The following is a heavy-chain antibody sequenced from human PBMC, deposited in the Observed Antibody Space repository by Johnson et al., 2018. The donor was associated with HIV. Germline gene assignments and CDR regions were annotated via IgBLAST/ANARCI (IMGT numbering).Heavy chain of an antibody. CDR1: GFRFDDYG. CDR2: IDWNGGRQ. Sequence: VQLVESGGGVVRPGGSLRLSCAASGFRFDDYGMSWVRQAPGKGLEWVSGIDWNGGRQGYVDSVKGRFTISRDNAKNSLYLQMNSLRPEDTSVYYCAKVGVAAKFREYDGFDIWGQGTVVTVSS. CDR3: AKVGVAAKFREYDGFDI. V-gene: IGHV3-20*04. D-gene: IGHD1-26*01. J-gene: IGHJ3*02.